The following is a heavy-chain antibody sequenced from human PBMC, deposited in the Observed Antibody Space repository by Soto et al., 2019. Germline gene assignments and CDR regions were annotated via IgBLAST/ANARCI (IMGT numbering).Heavy chain of an antibody. Sequence: SVKVSCKASGDTFSSYAISWVRQAPGQGLEWVGGIIPIFGTANYAQKFKGRVTITADKSTSTAYMELISLRSEDTAMYYCARGWYYYDSSGYAFDYWGQGTQVTVSS. J-gene: IGHJ4*02. CDR2: IIPIFGTA. V-gene: IGHV1-69*06. CDR3: ARGWYYYDSSGYAFDY. D-gene: IGHD3-22*01. CDR1: GDTFSSYA.